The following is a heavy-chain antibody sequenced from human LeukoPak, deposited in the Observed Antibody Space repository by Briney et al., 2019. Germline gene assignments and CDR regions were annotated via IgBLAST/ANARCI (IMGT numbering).Heavy chain of an antibody. V-gene: IGHV3-23*01. CDR2: ISGSGGST. D-gene: IGHD6-13*01. J-gene: IGHJ4*02. CDR3: AKDLIAAAGSRYFDY. CDR1: GFTFDDYA. Sequence: GGSLRLSCAVSGFTFDDYAMHWVRQVPGKGLEWVSAISGSGGSTYYADSVKGRFTISRDNSKNTLYLQMNSLRAEDTAVYYCAKDLIAAAGSRYFDYWGQGTLVTVSS.